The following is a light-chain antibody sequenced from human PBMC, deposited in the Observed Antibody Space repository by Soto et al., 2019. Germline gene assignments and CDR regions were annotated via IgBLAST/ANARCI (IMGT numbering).Light chain of an antibody. CDR3: QSYDTSLSAYV. Sequence: QSVLAQPPSVSGAPGQKVTISCSGSISNIGAGYDLHWYQQLPGTAPKLLLYGSINRPSGVPDRFSGSKSGTSASLAITGLQAEDEADYYCQSYDTSLSAYVFGTGTKLTVL. CDR2: GSI. CDR1: ISNIGAGYD. V-gene: IGLV1-40*01. J-gene: IGLJ1*01.